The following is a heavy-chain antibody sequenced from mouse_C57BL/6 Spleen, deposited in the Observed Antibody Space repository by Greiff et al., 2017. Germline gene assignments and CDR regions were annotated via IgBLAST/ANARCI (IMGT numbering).Heavy chain of an antibody. J-gene: IGHJ2*01. D-gene: IGHD3-2*02. CDR1: GYTFTSYW. CDR3: ARWGAAQAHLDY. Sequence: VKLQQPGPELVKPGASVKISCKASGYTFTSYWMHWVKQRPGQGLEWIGNINPSNGGTNYNEKFKSKATMTVDKYTSTASMQLSSLTTEDSAVYYCARWGAAQAHLDYWGQGTTLTVSS. CDR2: INPSNGGT. V-gene: IGHV1-53*01.